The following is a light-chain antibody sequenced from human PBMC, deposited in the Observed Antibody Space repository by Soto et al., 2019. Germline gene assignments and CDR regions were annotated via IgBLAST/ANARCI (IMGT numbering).Light chain of an antibody. V-gene: IGKV3-15*01. CDR3: QQYNNWPLT. J-gene: IGKJ4*01. CDR1: QSVGRN. Sequence: EIVMTQSPATLSVSPGERATLSCRASQSVGRNLAWYQQQPGQAPRLLIYGASTRATAFPARFSGSGSETEFTLTISSLQSEDFAVYYCQQYNNWPLTFGGGTKMQIK. CDR2: GAS.